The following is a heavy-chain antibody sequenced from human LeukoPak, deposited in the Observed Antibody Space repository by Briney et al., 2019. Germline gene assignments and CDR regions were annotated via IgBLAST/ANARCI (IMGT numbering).Heavy chain of an antibody. Sequence: ASVKVSCKASGYTFTSYGISWVRQAPGQGLEWIGWISAYNGNTNYAQKLQGRVTMTTDTSTSTAYMELRSLRSDDTAVYYCARDQTYYDILTGYYSWFDPGAREPWSPSPQ. J-gene: IGHJ5*02. D-gene: IGHD3-9*01. CDR3: ARDQTYYDILTGYYSWFDP. V-gene: IGHV1-18*01. CDR2: ISAYNGNT. CDR1: GYTFTSYG.